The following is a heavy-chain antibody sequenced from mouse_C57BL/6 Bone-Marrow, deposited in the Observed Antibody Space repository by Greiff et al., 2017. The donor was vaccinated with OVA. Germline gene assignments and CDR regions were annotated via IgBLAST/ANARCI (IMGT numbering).Heavy chain of an antibody. Sequence: EVKVVESGGDLVKPGGSLKLSCAASGFTFSSYGMSWVRQTPDKRLEWVATISSGGSYTYYPASVKGRFTISSDNAKNSLYLQMSSLKSEDTGKYYCARQPVYAMDGWGKGTTVTVAT. CDR1: GFTFSSYG. J-gene: IGHJ4*01. V-gene: IGHV5-6*01. CDR3: ARQPVYAMDG. CDR2: ISSGGSYT.